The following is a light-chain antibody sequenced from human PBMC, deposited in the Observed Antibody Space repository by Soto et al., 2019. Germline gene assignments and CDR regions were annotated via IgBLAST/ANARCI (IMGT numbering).Light chain of an antibody. V-gene: IGKV1-39*01. CDR1: QSISSY. CDR3: QQYNGYLTWT. CDR2: AAS. J-gene: IGKJ1*01. Sequence: DIQMTQSPSSLSASVGDRVTITCRASQSISSYLNWYQQKPGKAPKLLIYAASSLQSGVPSRFSGSRSGTEFTLTISSLQPDDFANYYCQQYNGYLTWTFGQGTKVDIK.